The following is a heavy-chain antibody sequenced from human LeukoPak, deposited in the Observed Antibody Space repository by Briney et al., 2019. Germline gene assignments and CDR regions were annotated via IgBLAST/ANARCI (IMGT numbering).Heavy chain of an antibody. CDR2: VRFDGNKR. CDR1: GFTFNSYG. CDR3: AKIPYGDYVLDYYYYMDV. Sequence: PGGSLRLSCAASGFTFNSYGMHWVRQTPGKGLEWVAFVRFDGNKRYYADSVKGRFTISRDNSKNTLYLQMYSLRAEDTAVYYCAKIPYGDYVLDYYYYMDVWGKGTTVTISS. J-gene: IGHJ6*03. V-gene: IGHV3-30*02. D-gene: IGHD4-17*01.